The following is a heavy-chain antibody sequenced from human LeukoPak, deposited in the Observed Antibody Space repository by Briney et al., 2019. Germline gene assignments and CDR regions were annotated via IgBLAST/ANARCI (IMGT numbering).Heavy chain of an antibody. CDR2: ISYGGNNQ. D-gene: IGHD6-13*01. CDR1: GFTFSRYA. J-gene: IGHJ4*02. CDR3: AKDRGSSSFYYFDY. V-gene: IGHV3-30-3*01. Sequence: PGRSLRLSCGASGFTFSRYAMNWVRQAPGQGLEWVAIISYGGNNQYYAESVKGRFTISRDNTKNTVYLQMNSLRPEDTAVYYCAKDRGSSSFYYFDYWGPGTLVTVSS.